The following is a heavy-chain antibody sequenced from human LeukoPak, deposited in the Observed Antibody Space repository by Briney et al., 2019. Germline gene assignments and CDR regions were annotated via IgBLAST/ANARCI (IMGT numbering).Heavy chain of an antibody. CDR1: GGSISSYY. CDR3: ARETDYGVARH. D-gene: IGHD4-17*01. CDR2: IYYSGST. J-gene: IGHJ4*02. V-gene: IGHV4-59*01. Sequence: SETLSLTCTVSGGSISSYYWSWIRQPPGKGLEWIGYIYYSGSTNYNPSLKSRVTISVDTSKNQFSLKLSSVTAADTAVYYCARETDYGVARHWGQGTLVTVSS.